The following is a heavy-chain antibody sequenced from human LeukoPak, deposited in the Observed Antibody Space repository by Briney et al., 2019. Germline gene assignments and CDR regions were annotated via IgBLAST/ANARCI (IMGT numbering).Heavy chain of an antibody. CDR3: ARHTPIMTDYYYGMDV. J-gene: IGHJ6*02. Sequence: GESLKISCKGSGYSFTSYWIGWVRQMPGKGLEWMGIIYPGDSDTRYSPSFQGQVTISADKSISTAYLQWSSLKASDTAMYYCARHTPIMTDYYYGMDVWGQGTTVTVSS. CDR2: IYPGDSDT. CDR1: GYSFTSYW. V-gene: IGHV5-51*01.